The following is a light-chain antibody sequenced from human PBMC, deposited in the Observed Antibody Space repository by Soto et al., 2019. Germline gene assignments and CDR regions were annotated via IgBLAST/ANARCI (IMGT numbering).Light chain of an antibody. V-gene: IGKV3-15*01. CDR3: QQYNNWPQT. J-gene: IGKJ1*01. Sequence: EIVMTQSQATLSVSPGERATVSCRASQSVSSNLAWYQQKPGQAPRLLIYGASTRATGIPARFSGSGSGTEFTLTISSLQSEDFAVYYCQQYNNWPQTFGQGTKVDI. CDR1: QSVSSN. CDR2: GAS.